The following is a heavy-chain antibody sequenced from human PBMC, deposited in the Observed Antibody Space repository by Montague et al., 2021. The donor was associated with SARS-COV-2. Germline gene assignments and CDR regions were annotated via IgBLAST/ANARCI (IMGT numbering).Heavy chain of an antibody. CDR2: IYHRGTT. J-gene: IGHJ3*02. CDR3: VREKAGGLRNVFDI. Sequence: SETLSLTCTVSGFSIGSGDYWGWIRQPPGKGLGWVGSIYHRGTTYYNPSLQSRLTMSIDTSTNQFSLRRTSVTAADTAVFFRVREKAGGLRNVFDIWGQGTPVTVSS. CDR1: GFSIGSGDY. V-gene: IGHV4-38-2*02.